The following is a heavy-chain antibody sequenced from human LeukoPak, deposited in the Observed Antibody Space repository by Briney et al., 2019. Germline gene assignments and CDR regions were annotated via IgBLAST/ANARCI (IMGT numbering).Heavy chain of an antibody. Sequence: SVKVSCKASRYTFTGYYMHWVRQAPGQGLEWIGWINPNSGGTNYAQKFQGRVTMTRDTSISTAYMELSRLRSDDTAVYYCAREGIVGTGGAFDIWGQGTMVTVSS. D-gene: IGHD1-26*01. V-gene: IGHV1-2*02. CDR2: INPNSGGT. J-gene: IGHJ3*02. CDR3: AREGIVGTGGAFDI. CDR1: RYTFTGYY.